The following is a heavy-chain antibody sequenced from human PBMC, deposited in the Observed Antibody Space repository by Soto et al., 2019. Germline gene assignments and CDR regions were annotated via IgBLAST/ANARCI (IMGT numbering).Heavy chain of an antibody. D-gene: IGHD3-10*01. CDR1: GFSVSNKY. V-gene: IGHV3-53*02. J-gene: IGHJ4*02. Sequence: EVRLVETGGDLIQPGGSLRLSCAASGFSVSNKYMNWVRQAPGKGLEWVSVIYSGGGTYYAESVKGRFTIPRDNSKNTLYLQMNTLRPEDTAVYYCAREGGSYGPFDCWGQGTLVTVSS. CDR2: IYSGGGT. CDR3: AREGGSYGPFDC.